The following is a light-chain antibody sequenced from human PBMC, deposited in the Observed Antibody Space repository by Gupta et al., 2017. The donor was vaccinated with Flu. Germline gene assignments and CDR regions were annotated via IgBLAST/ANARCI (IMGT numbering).Light chain of an antibody. J-gene: IGKJ4*01. V-gene: IGKV1-12*01. Sequence: DIQITQLQASVSASVRDRATITCRASQGISSWLAWYQQKPGKAPKLLIYAASSLQSGVPSRCSGSGSGTVLTLTISSLQPEDFATYYWQQANSFPLTFGGGTKVEIK. CDR3: QQANSFPLT. CDR1: QGISSW. CDR2: AAS.